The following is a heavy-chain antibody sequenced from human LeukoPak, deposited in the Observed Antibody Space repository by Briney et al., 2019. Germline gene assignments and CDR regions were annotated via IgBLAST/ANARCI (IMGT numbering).Heavy chain of an antibody. CDR3: VRVGYTNYGIDY. CDR2: IWYDGSNK. Sequence: GGPLRLSCAVSGFTFSSYGMHWVRQAPGKGLEWVAVIWYDGSNKYYADSVKGRFTISRDSSKNTLDLQMNSLRAEDTAVYYCVRVGYTNYGIDYWGQGTLVTVSS. CDR1: GFTFSSYG. D-gene: IGHD4-11*01. J-gene: IGHJ4*02. V-gene: IGHV3-33*01.